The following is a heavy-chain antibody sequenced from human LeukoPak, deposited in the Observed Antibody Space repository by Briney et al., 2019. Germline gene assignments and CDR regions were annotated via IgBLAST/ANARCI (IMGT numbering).Heavy chain of an antibody. Sequence: GGSLRLSCEASGFSSGFTFSTYAMSWIRQAPGRGLEWVSAISGSGGYTYYADSVKGRFTISRDNFKNTLYLQMNSLRAEDTAVYYCSNIPRYLTPYWGQGTLVTVPS. CDR3: SNIPRYLTPY. V-gene: IGHV3-23*01. CDR1: GFSSGFTFSTYA. J-gene: IGHJ4*02. CDR2: ISGSGGYT. D-gene: IGHD2-2*01.